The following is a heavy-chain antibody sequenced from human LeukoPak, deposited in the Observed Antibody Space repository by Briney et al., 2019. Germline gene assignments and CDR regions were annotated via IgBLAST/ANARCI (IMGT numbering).Heavy chain of an antibody. CDR2: IYSGGST. D-gene: IGHD6-13*01. CDR3: ARDRSMAVAGTGLDY. V-gene: IGHV3-66*01. Sequence: GGSLRLSCAASGFTVSSNYMSWVRQAPGKGLEWVSVIYSGGSTYYADSVKGRFTISRDNSKNTLYLQMNSLRAEDTAVYYCARDRSMAVAGTGLDYWGQGTLVTVSS. J-gene: IGHJ4*02. CDR1: GFTVSSNY.